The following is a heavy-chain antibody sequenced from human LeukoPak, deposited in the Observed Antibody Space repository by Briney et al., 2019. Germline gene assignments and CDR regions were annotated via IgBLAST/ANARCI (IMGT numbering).Heavy chain of an antibody. D-gene: IGHD2-15*01. J-gene: IGHJ4*02. CDR3: AREGSHSAHLDY. V-gene: IGHV4-59*01. CDR2: IYYSGST. Sequence: PSETLSLTCTVSGGSISSYYWSWIRQPSGKGLEWIGYIYYSGSTNYNPSLKSRVTISVDTSKNQFSLKLSSVTAADTAVYYCAREGSHSAHLDYWGQGTLVTVSS. CDR1: GGSISSYY.